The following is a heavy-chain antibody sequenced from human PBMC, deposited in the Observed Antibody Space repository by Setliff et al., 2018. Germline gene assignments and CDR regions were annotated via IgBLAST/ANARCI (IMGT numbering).Heavy chain of an antibody. Sequence: PSETLSLTCAVYGGSFSGYYWSWIRQPPGKGLEWIGEINHSGSTNYNPSLESRVTILSDTSKNQFSLILSSVAAADTAVYYCASERESASRQTYFDSWGQGTLVTVSS. D-gene: IGHD2-15*01. J-gene: IGHJ4*02. CDR2: INHSGST. V-gene: IGHV4-34*01. CDR3: ASERESASRQTYFDS. CDR1: GGSFSGYY.